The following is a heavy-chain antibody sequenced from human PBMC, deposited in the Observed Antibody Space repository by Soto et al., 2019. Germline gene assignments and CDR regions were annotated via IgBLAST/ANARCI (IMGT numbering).Heavy chain of an antibody. J-gene: IGHJ4*02. V-gene: IGHV4-34*01. Sequence: ETLSLTCAVYGGSFSGYYWSWIRQPPGKGLEWIGEINHSGSTNYNPSLKSRVTISVDTSKNQFSLKLSSVTAADTAVYYCARAFFPLQRWVYWGQGTLVTVSS. D-gene: IGHD6-13*01. CDR3: ARAFFPLQRWVY. CDR2: INHSGST. CDR1: GGSFSGYY.